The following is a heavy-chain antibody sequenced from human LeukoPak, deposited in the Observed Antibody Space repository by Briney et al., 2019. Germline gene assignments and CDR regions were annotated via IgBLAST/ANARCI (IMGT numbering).Heavy chain of an antibody. V-gene: IGHV1-18*01. Sequence: ASVKVSCKASGYTFTCYGISWVRQAPGQGLEWMGWISAYNGNTNYAQKLQGRVTLTTDTSTSTAYMELRSLRSDDTAVYYCARYLVRATNWIDPWGQGTLVTVSS. CDR1: GYTFTCYG. CDR2: ISAYNGNT. CDR3: ARYLVRATNWIDP. J-gene: IGHJ5*02. D-gene: IGHD1-26*01.